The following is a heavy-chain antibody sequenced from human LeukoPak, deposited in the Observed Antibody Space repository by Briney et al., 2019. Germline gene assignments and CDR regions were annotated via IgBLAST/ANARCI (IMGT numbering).Heavy chain of an antibody. CDR3: VRTYSIGWSLGVFDI. D-gene: IGHD6-19*01. J-gene: IGHJ3*02. V-gene: IGHV4-39*01. Sequence: SETLSLTCTVSGGSINSSSRNSYYWGWIRQPPGKGLGWVGGIYYSGTTYYSPSLKSRVTMSVDMSKNQFSLRLSSVTAADTAVYYCVRTYSIGWSLGVFDIWGQGTMVTVSS. CDR1: GGSINSSSRNSYY. CDR2: IYYSGTT.